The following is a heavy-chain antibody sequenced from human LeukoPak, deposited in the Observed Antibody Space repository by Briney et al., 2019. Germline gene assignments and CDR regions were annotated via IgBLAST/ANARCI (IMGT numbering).Heavy chain of an antibody. D-gene: IGHD3-3*01. CDR3: ARDERSDYGDY. CDR2: ISAYNGNT. J-gene: IGHJ4*02. Sequence: ASVKVSCKASGYTFTSYGISWVRQAPGQGLEWMGWISAYNGNTNYAQKLQGRVTMTTDTSTTTAYMEMRSLRFDDTAVYYCARDERSDYGDYWGQGTLVTVSS. CDR1: GYTFTSYG. V-gene: IGHV1-18*01.